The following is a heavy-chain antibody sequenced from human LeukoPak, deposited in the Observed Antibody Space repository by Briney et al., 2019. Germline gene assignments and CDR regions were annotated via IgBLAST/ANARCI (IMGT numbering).Heavy chain of an antibody. J-gene: IGHJ4*02. Sequence: GGSLRLSCAASGFTFSAYGMHWVRQGPGKGLEWVTYIRYDGSIKYYIGSVKGRFTISRDNSKNSMSLEMNSLRDEDTATYYCTAISTTGLYWGQGTLVTVSS. D-gene: IGHD1-1*01. CDR2: IRYDGSIK. CDR3: TAISTTGLY. V-gene: IGHV3-30*02. CDR1: GFTFSAYG.